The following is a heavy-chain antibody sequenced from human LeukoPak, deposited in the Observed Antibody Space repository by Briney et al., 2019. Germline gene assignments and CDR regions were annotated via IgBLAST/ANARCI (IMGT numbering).Heavy chain of an antibody. Sequence: PGGSLRLSCAASGFTFSSYGMHWARQAPGKGLEWVAVISYDGSNKYYADSVKGRFTISRDNSKNTLYLQMNSLRAEDTAVYYCAKVFGRYFDNYGMDVWGQGTTVTVSS. CDR1: GFTFSSYG. CDR2: ISYDGSNK. CDR3: AKVFGRYFDNYGMDV. V-gene: IGHV3-30*18. D-gene: IGHD3-9*01. J-gene: IGHJ6*02.